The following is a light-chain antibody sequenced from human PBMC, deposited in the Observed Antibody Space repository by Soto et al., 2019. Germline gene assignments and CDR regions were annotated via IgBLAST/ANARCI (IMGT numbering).Light chain of an antibody. Sequence: QSALTQPASVSGSPGQSITISCTGTSSDVGGYNYVSWYQQHPGKAPKLMIYDVSNRPSGVSNRFSGSKSGNTASLTISGLQAEDEADYYCSSYTSSSTPGVFGHGTKVTV. CDR2: DVS. J-gene: IGLJ1*01. CDR3: SSYTSSSTPGV. V-gene: IGLV2-14*01. CDR1: SSDVGGYNY.